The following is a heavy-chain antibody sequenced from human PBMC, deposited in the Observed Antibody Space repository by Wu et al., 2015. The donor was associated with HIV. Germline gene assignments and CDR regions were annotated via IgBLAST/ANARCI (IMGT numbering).Heavy chain of an antibody. J-gene: IGHJ3*02. Sequence: QVQLVQSGAEVKKPGSSVKVSCKASGGTFSSYAISWVRQAPGQGLEWMGGIIPIFGTANYAQKFQGRVTITTDESTSTAYMELSSLRSEDTAVYYCARSLHRIVEMATIRKGYDAFDIWGQGTMVTVSS. CDR1: GGTFSSYA. CDR3: ARSLHRIVEMATIRKGYDAFDI. V-gene: IGHV1-69*05. D-gene: IGHD5-24*01. CDR2: IIPIFGTA.